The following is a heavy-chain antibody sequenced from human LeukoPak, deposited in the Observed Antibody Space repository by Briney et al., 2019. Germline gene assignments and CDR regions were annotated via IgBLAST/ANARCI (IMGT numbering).Heavy chain of an antibody. CDR1: EFTFSTYG. CDR3: AKDRYSGLNTIDY. D-gene: IGHD6-13*01. V-gene: IGHV3-30*18. CDR2: ISYDGSYK. Sequence: GGSLRLSCAASEFTFSTYGMHWVRQAPGKGLEWVAGISYDGSYKFYADSVKGRFTISRDNSKSTLYLQMNSLRAEDTAVYYCAKDRYSGLNTIDYWGQGTLVTVSS. J-gene: IGHJ4*02.